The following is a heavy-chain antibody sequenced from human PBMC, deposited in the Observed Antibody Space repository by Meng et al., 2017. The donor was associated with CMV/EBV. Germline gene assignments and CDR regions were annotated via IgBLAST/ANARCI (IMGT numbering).Heavy chain of an antibody. Sequence: GESLKISCAASGFTFSSFAMSWVRQAPEKGLEWVSAISGRGDTTYYADSVKGRFTIYRDNSKNTVYLQMSSLRAEDTAVYYCAKCYYDFWSGYSDMVDYWGQGTLVTVPQ. D-gene: IGHD3-3*01. V-gene: IGHV3-23*01. CDR1: GFTFSSFA. J-gene: IGHJ4*02. CDR2: ISGRGDTT. CDR3: AKCYYDFWSGYSDMVDY.